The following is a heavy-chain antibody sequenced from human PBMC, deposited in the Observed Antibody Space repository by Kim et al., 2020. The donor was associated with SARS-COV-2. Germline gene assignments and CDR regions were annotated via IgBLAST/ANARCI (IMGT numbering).Heavy chain of an antibody. V-gene: IGHV1-3*01. Sequence: ASVKVSCKASGYTFTSYAMHWVRQAPGQRLEWMGWINAGNGNTKYSQKFQGRVTITRDTSASTAYMELSSLRSEDTAVYYCARAGVSSVLITGTTGWAFDIWGQGTMVTVSS. J-gene: IGHJ3*02. CDR1: GYTFTSYA. CDR2: INAGNGNT. CDR3: ARAGVSSVLITGTTGWAFDI. D-gene: IGHD1-7*01.